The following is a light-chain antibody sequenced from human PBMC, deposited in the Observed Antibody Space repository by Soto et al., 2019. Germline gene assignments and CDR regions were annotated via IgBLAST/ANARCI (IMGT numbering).Light chain of an antibody. CDR2: AAC. CDR3: QQYSSSPLVT. CDR1: QSVSSSY. V-gene: IGKV3-20*01. J-gene: IGKJ5*01. Sequence: EMVLTQSPGTLSLSPGERATLSCRANQSVSSSYLAWYQQKPGQPPRLLIYAACSKATSIPDRFSGSRSETVFTLHISSLEADDFAEYYCQQYSSSPLVTFGQGTRLEIK.